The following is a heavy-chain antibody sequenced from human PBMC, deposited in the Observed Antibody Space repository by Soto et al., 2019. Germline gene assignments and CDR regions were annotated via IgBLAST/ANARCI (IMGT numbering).Heavy chain of an antibody. D-gene: IGHD6-6*01. J-gene: IGHJ6*02. V-gene: IGHV3-30*18. CDR1: GFTFRTYG. CDR3: AKVIRADSTSSNFYYYSGLDV. CDR2: ISNNGINK. Sequence: QVRLVESGGGVVQPGRSLRLSCAASGFTFRTYGMHWVHQAPGKGLEWLAVISNNGINKYYADSVKGRFTISRDNSRDTVFLQMNSVRGEDTAIYYCAKVIRADSTSSNFYYYSGLDVWGQGTTVTVSS.